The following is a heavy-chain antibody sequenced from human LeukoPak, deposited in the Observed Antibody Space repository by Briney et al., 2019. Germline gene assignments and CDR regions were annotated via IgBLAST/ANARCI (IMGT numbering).Heavy chain of an antibody. D-gene: IGHD1-7*01. J-gene: IGHJ4*02. CDR2: MYYSGST. Sequence: SETLSLTCTVSGGSISSYYWSWIRQPPGKGLEWIGYMYYSGSTNYNPSLKSRVTISVDTSKNQFSLKLSSVTAADTAVYYCVRDRELNYWGQGTLVTVSS. CDR1: GGSISSYY. CDR3: VRDRELNY. V-gene: IGHV4-59*01.